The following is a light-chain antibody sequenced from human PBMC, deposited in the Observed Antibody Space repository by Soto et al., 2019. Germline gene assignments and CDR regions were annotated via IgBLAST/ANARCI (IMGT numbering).Light chain of an antibody. CDR1: ETVSSN. CDR3: QHFKNWPPTVT. Sequence: EIMMTQSPATLSVSPGERVTLSFRATETVSSNLAWYQQRPGQAPRLLIYGASIRATGVPARFSGSGSGSEFTLTISSLQSDDFGIYSCQHFKNWPPTVTFGPGTKVDLK. J-gene: IGKJ3*01. CDR2: GAS. V-gene: IGKV3D-15*01.